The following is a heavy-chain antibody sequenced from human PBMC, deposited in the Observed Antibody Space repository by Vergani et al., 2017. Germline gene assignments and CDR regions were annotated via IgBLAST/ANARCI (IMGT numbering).Heavy chain of an antibody. V-gene: IGHV4-4*07. Sequence: QVQLQESGPGLVKPSETLSLTCSVSGGSLSSYFCSWIRQPAGKGLEWVGRIYTSGTTNYNPSLKRRVTMSLDTSNNQFSLNLTSVTAADAAVYFWSKKERQQGFDSWGQGTLVTVSS. CDR2: IYTSGTT. J-gene: IGHJ4*02. CDR3: SKKERQQGFDS. D-gene: IGHD1-26*01. CDR1: GGSLSSYF.